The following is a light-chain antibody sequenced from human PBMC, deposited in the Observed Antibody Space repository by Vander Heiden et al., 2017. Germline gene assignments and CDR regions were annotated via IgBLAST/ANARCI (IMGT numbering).Light chain of an antibody. CDR2: KDS. J-gene: IGLJ3*02. CDR3: QSADSSGTSWM. CDR1: AFPKQY. Sequence: SSKLPQPPSVAVPPGQSARLPRPGDAFPKQYAYWYQQKPGQAPVLVIYKDSERPSGTPERFSGSSSGTTVTLTIRGVQAEEEADYYCQSADSSGTSWMFGGGTKLTVL. V-gene: IGLV3-25*02.